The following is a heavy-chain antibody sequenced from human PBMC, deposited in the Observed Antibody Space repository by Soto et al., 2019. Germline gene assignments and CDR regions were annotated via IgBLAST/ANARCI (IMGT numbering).Heavy chain of an antibody. V-gene: IGHV3-72*01. D-gene: IGHD2-21*01. J-gene: IGHJ4*02. CDR3: SRVGRLTPPYYTDY. CDR2: IRNKVMTYTT. CDR1: GFTFSDYY. Sequence: EVQLVESGGGLVQPEGSLRLSCVASGFTFSDYYMDWVRQTPGKGLEWVGRIRNKVMTYTTEYAESVKGRFTVSRDDSRNSLYLQMNSLKTEDTAMYYCSRVGRLTPPYYTDYWGQGTLVTVSS.